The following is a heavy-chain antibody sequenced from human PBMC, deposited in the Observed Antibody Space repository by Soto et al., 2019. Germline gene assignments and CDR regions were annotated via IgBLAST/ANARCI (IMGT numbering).Heavy chain of an antibody. D-gene: IGHD3-22*01. J-gene: IGHJ4*02. CDR3: ARGHSGYSDY. V-gene: IGHV4-31*03. CDR2: IYYSGST. Sequence: SETLSLTCTVSGGSISSGGYYWSWIRQHPGKGLEWIGYIYYSGSTYYNPSLKSRVTISVDTSKNQFSLKLSSVTAADTAVYYCARGHSGYSDYWGQGTLVTVPS. CDR1: GGSISSGGYY.